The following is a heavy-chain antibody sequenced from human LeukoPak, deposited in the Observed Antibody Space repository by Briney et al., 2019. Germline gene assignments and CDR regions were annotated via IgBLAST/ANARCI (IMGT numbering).Heavy chain of an antibody. CDR2: INPLFGTA. CDR1: GGTFSSYA. J-gene: IGHJ1*01. CDR3: ARDGYCRGSSCPFQH. Sequence: ASVKVSCKAVGGTFSSYAISWVRQAPGQGLEWMGGINPLFGTANYAQKFQGRVTITADESTTTGYMELSRLRSEDTAVYFCARDGYCRGSSCPFQHWGQGTMVTVSS. V-gene: IGHV1-69*13. D-gene: IGHD2-2*03.